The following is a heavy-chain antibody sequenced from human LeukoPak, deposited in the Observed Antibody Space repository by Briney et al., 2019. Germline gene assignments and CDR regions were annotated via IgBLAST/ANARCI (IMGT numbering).Heavy chain of an antibody. CDR2: INTDGSST. D-gene: IGHD3-3*01. Sequence: PGGSLRLSSAASGFTFSSYWMHWVRQAPGKGLVWVSRINTDGSSTSYADSVKGRFTISRDNAKNTLYLQMNSLRAEDTAVYYCARYDFWSGYATDYWGQGTLVTVSS. CDR1: GFTFSSYW. V-gene: IGHV3-74*01. CDR3: ARYDFWSGYATDY. J-gene: IGHJ4*02.